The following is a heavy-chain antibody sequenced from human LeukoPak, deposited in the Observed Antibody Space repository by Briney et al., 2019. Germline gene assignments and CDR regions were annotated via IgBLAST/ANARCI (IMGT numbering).Heavy chain of an antibody. V-gene: IGHV3-48*03. CDR3: ARDAENTMVRAYYFDY. CDR1: GFTFSSYE. CDR2: ISSSGTTI. D-gene: IGHD3-10*01. Sequence: GGSLRLSCAASGFTFSSYEMHWVRQAPGKGLEWVSYISSSGTTIYYADSVKGRFTISRDNAKNSLYLQMNSLRAEDTAVYYCARDAENTMVRAYYFDYWGQGTLVTVSS. J-gene: IGHJ4*02.